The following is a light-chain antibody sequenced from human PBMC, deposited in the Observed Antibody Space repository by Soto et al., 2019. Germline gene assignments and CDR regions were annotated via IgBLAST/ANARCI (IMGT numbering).Light chain of an antibody. CDR1: QGIRND. Sequence: AIQMTQSPSSLSASVGDRVTITCRASQGIRNDLGLYQQKPGKAPKLLIYAASSLQSGVPSRFSGSGSGTDFTLTIISLQPEDFATYYCLQDYNYPQRTFGQGTKVEIK. J-gene: IGKJ1*01. CDR2: AAS. CDR3: LQDYNYPQRT. V-gene: IGKV1-6*01.